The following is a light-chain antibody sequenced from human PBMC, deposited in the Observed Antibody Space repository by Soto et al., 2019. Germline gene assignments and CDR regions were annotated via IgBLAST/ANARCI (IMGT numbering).Light chain of an antibody. CDR3: QHYDNLPPFT. CDR1: QDLRKY. V-gene: IGKV1-33*01. CDR2: GAS. J-gene: IGKJ3*01. Sequence: DIQMTQSPSSLSASVGDRVTITCQASQDLRKYLDWYQQKPGRAPKLLIYGASNLETGVPSRFSGSGYGTDFTFTISSLQPEDIATYYCQHYDNLPPFTVGPGTKVAIK.